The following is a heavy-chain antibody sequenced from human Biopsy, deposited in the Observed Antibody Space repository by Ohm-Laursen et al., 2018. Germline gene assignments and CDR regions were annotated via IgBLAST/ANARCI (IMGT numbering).Heavy chain of an antibody. D-gene: IGHD1-1*01. Sequence: SLRLSCAASGFTVSNKYMSWVRQAPGKGLEWVSVIYTGGTTHCADSVRGRFTISRNNAKNTVDLQMNSLRAEDTAVYYCARDGRGYNYQYYYGMDVWGQGTAVTVSS. CDR3: ARDGRGYNYQYYYGMDV. CDR2: IYTGGTT. V-gene: IGHV3-53*01. CDR1: GFTVSNKY. J-gene: IGHJ6*02.